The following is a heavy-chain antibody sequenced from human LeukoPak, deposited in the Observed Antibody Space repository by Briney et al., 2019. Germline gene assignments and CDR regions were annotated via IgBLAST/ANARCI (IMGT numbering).Heavy chain of an antibody. CDR2: INSDGSST. CDR3: AREGYSSSWYYFDY. CDR1: GFTFSSYW. J-gene: IGHJ4*02. Sequence: GGSLRLSCAASGFTFSSYWMHWVRQAPGKGLVWVSRINSDGSSTSYADSVKGRFTISRDNAKNTLYLQMNSLRAEDTAVYYCAREGYSSSWYYFDYWGQGTPVTVSS. D-gene: IGHD6-13*01. V-gene: IGHV3-74*01.